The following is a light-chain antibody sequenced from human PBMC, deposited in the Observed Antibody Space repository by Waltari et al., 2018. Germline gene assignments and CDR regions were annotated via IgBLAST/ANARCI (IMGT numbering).Light chain of an antibody. J-gene: IGKJ1*01. CDR3: QQYSNYPWT. CDR1: QSITSW. Sequence: DIQMTQSPATLSAFVGDRVTITCPASQSITSWLAWYQQRPGKAPTLLIYGASNLQSGVPSRFSGSGSGTEFTLTISSLQPDDFATYYCQQYSNYPWTFGQGTNVEIK. V-gene: IGKV1-5*01. CDR2: GAS.